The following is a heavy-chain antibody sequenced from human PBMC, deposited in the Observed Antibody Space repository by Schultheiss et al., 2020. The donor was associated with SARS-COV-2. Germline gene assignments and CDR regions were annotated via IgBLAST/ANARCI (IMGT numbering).Heavy chain of an antibody. CDR3: ARGSKGYDFWSGWPTLFDY. CDR1: GASLSFDY. J-gene: IGHJ4*02. CDR2: IYYSGST. Sequence: SETLSLTCTVSGASLSFDYWSWIRQSPGKGLEWIGYIYYSGSTNYNPSLKSRVTISVDTSKNQFSLKLSSVTAADTAVYYCARGSKGYDFWSGWPTLFDYWGQGTLVTVSS. D-gene: IGHD3-3*01. V-gene: IGHV4-59*12.